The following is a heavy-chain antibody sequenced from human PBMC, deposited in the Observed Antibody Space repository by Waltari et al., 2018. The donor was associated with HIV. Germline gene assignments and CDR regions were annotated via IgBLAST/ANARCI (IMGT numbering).Heavy chain of an antibody. Sequence: EVQLVQSGGGLIKPGGSLRLSCAASGFSCTNYWMHWVRQSPGKGLVWVSRINIDGRTIDYADSVKGRFTISRDSAKNTLSLQMNSLREEDTAVYYCSRDTFGEYDFWGQGALVTVSS. J-gene: IGHJ4*02. CDR2: INIDGRTI. CDR3: SRDTFGEYDF. V-gene: IGHV3-74*01. CDR1: GFSCTNYW. D-gene: IGHD3-3*01.